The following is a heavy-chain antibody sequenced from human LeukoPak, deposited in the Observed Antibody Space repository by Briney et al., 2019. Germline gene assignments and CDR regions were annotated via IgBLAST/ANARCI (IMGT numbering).Heavy chain of an antibody. J-gene: IGHJ2*01. Sequence: PGGSLRLSCAASGFSFSDYGVHWVRQAPGKGLEGVAVIWYDGSIKYYRDSVKGRFTISRDNSRNTVYLQMNNLRAEDTAVYYCVKGFNWYFDLWGRGTLVTVSS. CDR3: VKGFNWYFDL. CDR2: IWYDGSIK. CDR1: GFSFSDYG. V-gene: IGHV3-33*06.